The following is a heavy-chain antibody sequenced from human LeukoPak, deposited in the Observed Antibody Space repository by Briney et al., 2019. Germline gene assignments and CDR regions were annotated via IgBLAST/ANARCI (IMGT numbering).Heavy chain of an antibody. V-gene: IGHV3-74*01. D-gene: IGHD5/OR15-5a*01. Sequence: PGGSLRLSCEASGFSFSHYWMHWVRQAPGKGLVWVSRITTDESATVYADSVRGRFTISRDNAKNTLYLQMNSLRAEDTAVYYCARDWRVDDAFDIWGRGTMVTVSS. J-gene: IGHJ3*02. CDR3: ARDWRVDDAFDI. CDR2: ITTDESAT. CDR1: GFSFSHYW.